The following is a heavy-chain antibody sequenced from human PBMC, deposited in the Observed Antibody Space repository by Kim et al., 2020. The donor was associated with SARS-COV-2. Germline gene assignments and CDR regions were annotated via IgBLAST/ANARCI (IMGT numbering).Heavy chain of an antibody. CDR3: SRDPRPLDF. D-gene: IGHD6-6*01. V-gene: IGHV3-11*06. Sequence: GGSLRLSCEASGFTFSKFYMTWLRQAPGRSLEWLSYISGDSRDISYAASVKGRFTISRDNGKNSLYLQMNSLRVEDTAVYYCSRDPRPLDFWGQGTLVTVSS. CDR2: ISGDSRDI. CDR1: GFTFSKFY. J-gene: IGHJ4*02.